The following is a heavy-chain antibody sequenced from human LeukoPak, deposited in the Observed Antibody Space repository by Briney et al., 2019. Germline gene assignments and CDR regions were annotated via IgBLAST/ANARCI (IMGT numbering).Heavy chain of an antibody. Sequence: GGSLRLSCAASGFTFSNAWMSWVRQAPGKGLEWVGRIKSKTDCGTTDYAAPVKGRFTISRDDSKNTLYLQMNSLKTEDTAVYYCTTVANRRFDPWGQGTLVTVSS. V-gene: IGHV3-15*01. J-gene: IGHJ5*02. CDR2: IKSKTDCGTT. D-gene: IGHD1-14*01. CDR3: TTVANRRFDP. CDR1: GFTFSNAW.